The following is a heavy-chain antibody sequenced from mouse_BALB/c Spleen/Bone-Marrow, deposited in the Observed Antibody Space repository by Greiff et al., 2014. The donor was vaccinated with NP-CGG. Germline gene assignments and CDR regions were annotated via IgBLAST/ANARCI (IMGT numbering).Heavy chain of an antibody. CDR1: GYTFTTYW. D-gene: IGHD2-10*02. CDR3: ARGYGNSVAWFAY. J-gene: IGHJ3*01. CDR2: IDPSDSET. V-gene: IGHV1-61*01. Sequence: QVQLQQSGAELVRPGTSVKLSCKASGYTFTTYWMNWVRQRPGQGLEWIGMIDPSDSETHYNQMFKDKATLTVDKSSSTAHMQLGSLTSEDSAVYYCARGYGNSVAWFAYWGQGTLVTVSA.